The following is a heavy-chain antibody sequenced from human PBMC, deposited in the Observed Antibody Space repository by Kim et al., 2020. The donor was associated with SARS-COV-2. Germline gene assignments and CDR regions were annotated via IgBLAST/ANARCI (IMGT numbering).Heavy chain of an antibody. J-gene: IGHJ3*02. V-gene: IGHV3-74*01. CDR3: ARYSGSAFDI. CDR2: A. D-gene: IGHD1-26*01. Sequence: AKYADSVKGRFTISRDNAKNTLYLQMNNLRPEDAAVYYCARYSGSAFDIWGRGTMVGVSS.